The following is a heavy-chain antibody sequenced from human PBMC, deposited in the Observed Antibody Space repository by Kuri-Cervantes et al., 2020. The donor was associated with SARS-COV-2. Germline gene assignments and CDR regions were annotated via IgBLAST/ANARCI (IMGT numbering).Heavy chain of an antibody. CDR3: AREGGSRYYFDY. J-gene: IGHJ4*02. V-gene: IGHV4-39*02. Sequence: SETLSLTCTASGGSISSSSYYWGWIRQPPGKGLEWIGSIYYSGSTYYNPSLKSRVTISVDTSKNQFSLKLSSVTAADTAVYYCAREGGSRYYFDYWGQGTLVTVSS. CDR2: IYYSGST. D-gene: IGHD1-14*01. CDR1: GGSISSSSYY.